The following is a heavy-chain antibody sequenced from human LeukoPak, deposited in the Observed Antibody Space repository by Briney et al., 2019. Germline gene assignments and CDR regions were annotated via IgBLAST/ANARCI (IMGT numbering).Heavy chain of an antibody. V-gene: IGHV1-2*02. CDR2: IDPNSGGT. D-gene: IGHD2-2*01. CDR1: GYTFTGYY. Sequence: ASVKVSCKASGYTFTGYYMHWVRQAPGQGLEWMGWIDPNSGGTNYAQKFQGRVTMTRDTSISTAYVELSRLRSDDTAVYYCARLYCSSTSCYENWFDPWGQGTLVTVSS. J-gene: IGHJ5*02. CDR3: ARLYCSSTSCYENWFDP.